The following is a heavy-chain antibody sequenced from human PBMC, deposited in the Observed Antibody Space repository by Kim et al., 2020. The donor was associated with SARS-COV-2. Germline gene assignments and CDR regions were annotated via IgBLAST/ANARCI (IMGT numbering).Heavy chain of an antibody. Sequence: ASVKVSCKASGYTFTSYGISWVRQAPGQGLEWMGWISAYNGNTNYAQKLQGRVTMTTDTSTSTAYMELRSLRSDDTAVYYCARVPIWFGELIGPPFPLGYWGQGTLVTVSS. CDR2: ISAYNGNT. J-gene: IGHJ4*02. D-gene: IGHD3-10*01. V-gene: IGHV1-18*01. CDR3: ARVPIWFGELIGPPFPLGY. CDR1: GYTFTSYG.